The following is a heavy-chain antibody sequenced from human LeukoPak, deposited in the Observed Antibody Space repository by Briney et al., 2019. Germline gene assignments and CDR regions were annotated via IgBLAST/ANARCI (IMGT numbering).Heavy chain of an antibody. J-gene: IGHJ6*03. CDR3: ARVGDMDV. CDR2: IYSSGST. V-gene: IGHV4-4*07. D-gene: IGHD3-16*01. CDR1: GGPISSYY. Sequence: SETLSLNCTVSGGPISSYYWSWIRQPAGKGLEWIGRIYSSGSTNYNPSLKSRVTMSVDTSKNQYYLKVRSVTAADTAVYYCARVGDMDVWGKGTTVTVSS.